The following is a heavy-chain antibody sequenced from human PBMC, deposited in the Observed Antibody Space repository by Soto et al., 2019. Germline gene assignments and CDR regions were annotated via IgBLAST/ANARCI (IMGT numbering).Heavy chain of an antibody. D-gene: IGHD3-10*01. J-gene: IGHJ3*02. CDR2: IFPGDSDT. CDR3: ARLGSAIDM. Sequence: PGESLKISCKGSGYSFTNYWIGWVRQMPGKGLEWMGIIFPGDSDTRYSPSFQGQVTISADKSIDTAYLQWRSLKSSDTAMYYCARLGSAIDMWGQGTMVTVSS. V-gene: IGHV5-51*01. CDR1: GYSFTNYW.